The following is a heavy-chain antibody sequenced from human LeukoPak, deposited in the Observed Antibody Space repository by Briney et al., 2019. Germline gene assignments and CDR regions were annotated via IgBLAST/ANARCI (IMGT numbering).Heavy chain of an antibody. CDR2: IRYDGSNK. CDR1: GFTFSYYG. Sequence: GGSLRLSCAASGFTFSYYGMHWVRQAPGRGLEWVAFIRYDGSNKYYADPVKGRFTISRDNSKNTLYLQMHSLRAEDTAVYYCAKARGYCSSTSCFRPFDYWGQGTLVTVSS. CDR3: AKARGYCSSTSCFRPFDY. D-gene: IGHD2-2*01. V-gene: IGHV3-30*02. J-gene: IGHJ4*02.